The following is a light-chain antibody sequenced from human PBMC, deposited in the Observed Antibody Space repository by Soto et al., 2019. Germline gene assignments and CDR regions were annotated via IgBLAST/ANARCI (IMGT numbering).Light chain of an antibody. Sequence: DIQMTQSPSSVSASVGDRVTITCRASQGSSSWLAWYQQKPGKAPKLLIYAASSLQSGAPSRFIGSGSGTDFTLTLSSMQPEDFATYYCQQANSFPITFGQGTRLELK. CDR3: QQANSFPIT. J-gene: IGKJ5*01. CDR2: AAS. V-gene: IGKV1D-12*01. CDR1: QGSSSW.